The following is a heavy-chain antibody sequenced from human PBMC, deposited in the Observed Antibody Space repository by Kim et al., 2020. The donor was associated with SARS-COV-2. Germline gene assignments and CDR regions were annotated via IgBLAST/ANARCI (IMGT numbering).Heavy chain of an antibody. CDR2: ITGNSNTI. Sequence: GGSLRLSCAASGFTFNIYSINWVRQAPGKGLEWISYITGNSNTIYYADSVRGRFTISRDNAKNSLCLQMNSLRDEDTAVYYCTRVDRGVYGMDVWGQGTTVTVSS. D-gene: IGHD5-12*01. V-gene: IGHV3-48*02. J-gene: IGHJ6*02. CDR1: GFTFNIYS. CDR3: TRVDRGVYGMDV.